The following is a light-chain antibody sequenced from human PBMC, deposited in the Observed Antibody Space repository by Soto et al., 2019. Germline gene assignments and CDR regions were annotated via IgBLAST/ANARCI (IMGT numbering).Light chain of an antibody. CDR2: GAS. CDR1: QSVSSSY. CDR3: QHYRNS. J-gene: IGKJ4*01. Sequence: EIVLTQSPGTLSLSPGERATLSCRASQSVSSSYLAWYQQKPGQPPRLLIYGASSRATGIPDRFSGSGSGTVFTLTITRLEPEDAVYYCQHYRNSFGGGTKVEIK. V-gene: IGKV3-20*01.